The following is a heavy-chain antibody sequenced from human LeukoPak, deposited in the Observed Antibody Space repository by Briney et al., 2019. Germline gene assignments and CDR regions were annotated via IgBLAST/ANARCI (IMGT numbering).Heavy chain of an antibody. CDR2: IRNDGTKK. CDR3: VKVDA. V-gene: IGHV3-30*02. CDR1: GFTFSSYG. J-gene: IGHJ4*02. Sequence: PGGSLRLSCAAPGFTFSSYGMHWVRQAPGKGLEWVAFIRNDGTKKNYADSVKGRFTISRDNSKNTLYLQMDSLSAEDTAVYYCVKVDAWGQGTLVTVSS. D-gene: IGHD2-8*01.